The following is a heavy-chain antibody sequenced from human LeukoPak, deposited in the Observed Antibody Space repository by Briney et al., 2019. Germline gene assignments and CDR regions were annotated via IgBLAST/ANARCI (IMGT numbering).Heavy chain of an antibody. CDR1: GFMFNSYV. Sequence: GGSLRLSCAASGFMFNSYVMSWVRQAPGKGLEWVSAINGGGGNTYYADSVKGRFTISRDNSKNTLYLQMNSLRAEDTAVYYCAKGRPRMTTVTYLDYWGQGTLVTVSS. J-gene: IGHJ4*02. CDR2: INGGGGNT. V-gene: IGHV3-23*01. CDR3: AKGRPRMTTVTYLDY. D-gene: IGHD4-17*01.